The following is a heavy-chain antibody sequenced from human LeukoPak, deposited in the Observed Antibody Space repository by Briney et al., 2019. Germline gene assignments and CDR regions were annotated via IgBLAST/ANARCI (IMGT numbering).Heavy chain of an antibody. V-gene: IGHV3-30*18. CDR3: AKSYSSGWYERDAFDI. J-gene: IGHJ3*02. Sequence: PGRSLRLSCAASGFTFNSYGMHWVRQAPGKGLECVAVISYDGGIKYYADSVKGRFTISRDNSKNTLYLQMNSLRAEDTAVYYCAKSYSSGWYERDAFDIWGQGTMVTVSS. CDR2: ISYDGGIK. D-gene: IGHD6-19*01. CDR1: GFTFNSYG.